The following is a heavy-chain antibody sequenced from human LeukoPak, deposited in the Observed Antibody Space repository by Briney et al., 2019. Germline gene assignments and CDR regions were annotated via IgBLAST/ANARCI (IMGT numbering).Heavy chain of an antibody. CDR1: RFTFSSYG. J-gene: IGHJ6*03. CDR2: IQYDGSNE. Sequence: GGSLRFSCAASRFTFSSYGMHWVRQAPGKGLEWVAYIQYDGSNEQYADSVKGRFSISRDSSKNILYLQMNSLRAEDTAVYYCAKDRCSNGVGCYYYYMDVWGKGTTVTISS. V-gene: IGHV3-30*02. CDR3: AKDRCSNGVGCYYYYMDV. D-gene: IGHD2-8*01.